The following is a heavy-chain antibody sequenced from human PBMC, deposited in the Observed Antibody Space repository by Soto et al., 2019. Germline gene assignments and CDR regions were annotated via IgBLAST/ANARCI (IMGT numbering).Heavy chain of an antibody. J-gene: IGHJ5*02. CDR1: GGSISSSSYY. CDR2: IYYSGST. CDR3: ARNISPFDYWFDP. V-gene: IGHV4-39*01. Sequence: SETLSLTCTVSGGSISSSSYYWGWIRQPPGKGLEWIGSIYYSGSTYYNPSLKSRVTISVDTSKNQFSLKLSSVSAADTAVFYCARNISPFDYWFDPWGQGTLVTVSS. D-gene: IGHD3-9*01.